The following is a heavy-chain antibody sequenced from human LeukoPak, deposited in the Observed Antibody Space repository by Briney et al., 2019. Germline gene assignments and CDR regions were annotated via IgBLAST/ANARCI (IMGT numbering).Heavy chain of an antibody. CDR2: IKQDGSEK. J-gene: IGHJ4*02. V-gene: IGHV3-7*04. Sequence: PGGSLRLSCAASGFTFSSYWMSWVRQAPGKGLEWVANIKQDGSEKYYVDSVKGRFTISRDNSDDTLYLQMDSLRAEDTAVYFCARTLGGYNYGPYDSWGQGTLVSVSS. CDR1: GFTFSSYW. D-gene: IGHD5-18*01. CDR3: ARTLGGYNYGPYDS.